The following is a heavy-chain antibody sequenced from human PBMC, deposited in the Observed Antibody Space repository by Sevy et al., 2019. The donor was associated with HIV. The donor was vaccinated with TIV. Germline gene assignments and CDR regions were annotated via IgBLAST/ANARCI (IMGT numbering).Heavy chain of an antibody. D-gene: IGHD1-26*01. CDR2: IYYNGHI. Sequence: GSLRLSCTVSGGSNTSLYWNWIRQPPGKGLEWIANIYYNGHINYNPSLKSRVTLSLDTSKNQFSLRLSSVTAADTAMYYCAGENAWGRGYSWGQGTLVTVSS. V-gene: IGHV4-59*08. CDR3: AGENAWGRGYS. CDR1: GGSNTSLY. J-gene: IGHJ4*02.